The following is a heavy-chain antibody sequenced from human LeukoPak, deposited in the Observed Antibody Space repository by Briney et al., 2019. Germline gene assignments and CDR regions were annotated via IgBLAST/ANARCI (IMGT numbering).Heavy chain of an antibody. D-gene: IGHD3-3*01. CDR2: IIPILGIA. J-gene: IGHJ5*02. CDR3: ARDLNDFRSGNNWFDP. V-gene: IGHV1-69*04. Sequence: SVKVSCKASGGTFSSYTISWVRQAPGQGLEWMGRIIPILGIANYAQKFQGRVTITADKSTSTAYMELSSLRSEDTAVYYCARDLNDFRSGNNWFDPWGQGTLVTVSS. CDR1: GGTFSSYT.